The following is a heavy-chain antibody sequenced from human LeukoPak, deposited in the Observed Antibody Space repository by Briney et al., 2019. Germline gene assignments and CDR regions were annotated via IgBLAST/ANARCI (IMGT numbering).Heavy chain of an antibody. D-gene: IGHD2-2*01. CDR2: ISVYKGNT. V-gene: IGHV1-18*01. CDR1: GYTFTSYG. J-gene: IGHJ4*02. CDR3: ARDYSGGPAAFFDY. Sequence: ASVKASCKASGYTFTSYGISWVRQAPGQGLGWMGWISVYKGNTNYAQKLQGRVTMTTDTSTSTVYMELRSLRSDDTAVYYCARDYSGGPAAFFDYWGQGTLVTVSS.